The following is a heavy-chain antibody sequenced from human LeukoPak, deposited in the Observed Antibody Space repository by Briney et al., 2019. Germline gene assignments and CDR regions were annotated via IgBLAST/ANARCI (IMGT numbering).Heavy chain of an antibody. D-gene: IGHD6-13*01. CDR2: ISYDGSNK. CDR3: AKDNGIAAAGWFDP. V-gene: IGHV3-30*18. J-gene: IGHJ5*02. CDR1: GFTFNSYG. Sequence: GGSLRLSCAASGFTFNSYGMHWVRQAPGKGLEWVAVISYDGSNKYYADSVKGRFTISRDNSKNTLYLQMNSLRAEDTAVYYCAKDNGIAAAGWFDPWGQGTLFTVSS.